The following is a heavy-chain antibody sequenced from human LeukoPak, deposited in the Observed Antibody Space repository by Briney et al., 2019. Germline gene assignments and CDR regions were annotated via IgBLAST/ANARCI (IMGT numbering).Heavy chain of an antibody. Sequence: GRSLRLSCAASGFTFDDYAMHWVRQAPGKGLEWVSGISWNSGSIGYADSVKGRFTISRDNAKNSLYLQMNSLRAEDAAVYYCARAIRIYSTFDYWGQGTLVTVSS. CDR1: GFTFDDYA. D-gene: IGHD4-11*01. V-gene: IGHV3-9*01. CDR3: ARAIRIYSTFDY. J-gene: IGHJ4*02. CDR2: ISWNSGSI.